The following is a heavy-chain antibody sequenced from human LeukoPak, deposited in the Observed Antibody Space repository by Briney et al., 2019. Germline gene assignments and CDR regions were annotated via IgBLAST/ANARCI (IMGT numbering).Heavy chain of an antibody. Sequence: GGSLRLSCSASGFTFSAYTMNWVRQAPGQGLEWVSYISSGGSSVYYADSVKGRFTISRDNAKNSLYLQMNSLRAEDTAVYYCARPVDYNAGDYWGQGTLVTVSS. CDR2: ISSGGSSV. D-gene: IGHD5-12*01. CDR1: GFTFSAYT. CDR3: ARPVDYNAGDY. J-gene: IGHJ4*02. V-gene: IGHV3-48*04.